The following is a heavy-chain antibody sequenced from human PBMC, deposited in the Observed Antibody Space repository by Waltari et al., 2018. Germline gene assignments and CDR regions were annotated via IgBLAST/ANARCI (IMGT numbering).Heavy chain of an antibody. CDR3: ARNYCSGGSCYPPLH. J-gene: IGHJ4*02. CDR1: GGSISSYY. Sequence: QVQLQESGPGLVKPSETLSRTCTVYGGSISSYYWSWIRQPPGKGLEWIGYIYYSGSTNYNPSLKSRVTISVDTSKIQFSLNLSSVTASDTAVYYCARNYCSGGSCYPPLHWGQGTLVTVSS. D-gene: IGHD2-15*01. V-gene: IGHV4-59*01. CDR2: IYYSGST.